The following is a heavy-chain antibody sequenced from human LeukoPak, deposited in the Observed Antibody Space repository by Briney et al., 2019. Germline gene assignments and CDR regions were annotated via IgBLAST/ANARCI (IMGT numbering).Heavy chain of an antibody. Sequence: GGSLRLSCAASGFIFSSYEMNWVRKAPGKGLEWVSYISSSGSTIYYADSVKGRFTISRDNAKNSLYLQMNSLRAEDTAVYYCARDDSYGLDYWGQGTLVTVSS. CDR3: ARDDSYGLDY. J-gene: IGHJ4*02. CDR1: GFIFSSYE. D-gene: IGHD5-18*01. CDR2: ISSSGSTI. V-gene: IGHV3-48*03.